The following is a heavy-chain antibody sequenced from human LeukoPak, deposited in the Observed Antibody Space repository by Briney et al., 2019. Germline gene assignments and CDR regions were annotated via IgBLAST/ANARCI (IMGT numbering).Heavy chain of an antibody. Sequence: SETLSLTCTVSGGSISSYYWSWIRQPPGEGLEWIGYIHYRGSTNYNPSLKSRVTISVDTSKNQFSLKLSSLSAADTAVYYYARSVLGYSYGLHIDYWGQGTLVTVSS. CDR1: GGSISSYY. J-gene: IGHJ4*02. CDR2: IHYRGST. V-gene: IGHV4-59*01. D-gene: IGHD5-18*01. CDR3: ARSVLGYSYGLHIDY.